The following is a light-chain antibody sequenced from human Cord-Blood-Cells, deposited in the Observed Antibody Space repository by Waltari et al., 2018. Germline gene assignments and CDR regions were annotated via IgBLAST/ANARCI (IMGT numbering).Light chain of an antibody. J-gene: IGKJ2*01. CDR3: MQGIHLPAT. V-gene: IGKV2-29*02. CDR2: EVS. CDR1: QSLLHSDGKTY. Sequence: DIVMTQTPLSLSVTPGQPAAISCKSSQSLLHSDGKTYLYWYRQRPAQSPQLLIHEVSSRFSGGPDRFSGSGSGTDVTLKISRVEAEYVGVYYCMQGIHLPATLGQGTKLEIK.